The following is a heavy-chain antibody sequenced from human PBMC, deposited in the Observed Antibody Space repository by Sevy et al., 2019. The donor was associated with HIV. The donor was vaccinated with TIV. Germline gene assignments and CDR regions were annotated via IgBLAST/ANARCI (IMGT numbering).Heavy chain of an antibody. CDR2: IYHSGST. D-gene: IGHD3-10*01. J-gene: IGHJ5*02. CDR3: ARGITMVRGVTNSFDP. CDR1: GGSISSGGYS. V-gene: IGHV4-30-2*01. Sequence: SETLSLTCAVSGGSISSGGYSWSWIRQPPGKGLEWIGYIYHSGSTYYNPSLKSRVTISVDRSKNQFSLKLSSVTAADTAVYSCARGITMVRGVTNSFDPWGQGTLVTVSS.